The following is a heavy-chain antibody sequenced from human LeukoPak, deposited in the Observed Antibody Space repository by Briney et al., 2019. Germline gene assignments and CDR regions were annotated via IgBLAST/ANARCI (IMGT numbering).Heavy chain of an antibody. Sequence: SETLSLTCTVSGYSITSGYYWGWIRQPPGKGLEWIGSIYHSGNTYYNPSLKSRVTIAIDASKNQFSLQLSSVTAADTAVYYCARPAGYSYGYKNWFDPWGQGTLVTVSS. CDR1: GYSITSGYY. CDR3: ARPAGYSYGYKNWFDP. D-gene: IGHD5-18*01. CDR2: IYHSGNT. V-gene: IGHV4-38-2*02. J-gene: IGHJ5*02.